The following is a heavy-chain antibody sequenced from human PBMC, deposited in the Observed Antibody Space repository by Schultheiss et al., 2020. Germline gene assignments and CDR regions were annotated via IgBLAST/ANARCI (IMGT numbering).Heavy chain of an antibody. CDR3: ARGGKRRINNWFDP. Sequence: GSLRLSCKGSGYSFTSYWIGWVRQMPGKGLEWMGIIYPGDSDTRYSPSFQGQVTISADKSISTAYLQWSSLKASDTAVYYCARGGKRRINNWFDPWGQGTMVTVSS. J-gene: IGHJ5*02. V-gene: IGHV5-51*01. D-gene: IGHD2-15*01. CDR2: IYPGDSDT. CDR1: GYSFTSYW.